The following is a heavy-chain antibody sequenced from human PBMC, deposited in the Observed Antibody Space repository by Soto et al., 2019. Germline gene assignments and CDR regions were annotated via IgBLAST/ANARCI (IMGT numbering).Heavy chain of an antibody. CDR2: IIPISGTA. V-gene: IGHV1-69*01. J-gene: IGHJ6*02. Sequence: QVQLVQSGAEVKKPGSSVKVSCKASGGTFSSYAISWVRQAPGQGLEWMGGIIPISGTANYAQKFQGRVTIPPDESTRTAKMGLGSLRPEDPAGYYWAGSKGSSTSLKIYSSYYYGMEVWGQGTRSPSP. CDR3: AGSKGSSTSLKIYSSYYYGMEV. D-gene: IGHD2-2*01. CDR1: GGTFSSYA.